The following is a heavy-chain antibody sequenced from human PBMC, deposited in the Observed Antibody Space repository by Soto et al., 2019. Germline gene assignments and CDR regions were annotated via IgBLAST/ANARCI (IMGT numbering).Heavy chain of an antibody. CDR1: GYTFINFF. CDR3: ARDFRLYYYGMDV. J-gene: IGHJ6*02. D-gene: IGHD3-10*01. V-gene: IGHV1-2*02. CDR2: INPSSGDT. Sequence: GASVKVSCKASGYTFINFFIQWVRQAPGQGLEWMGWINPSSGDTQYVEKFQDRVTMTRDASISTAHMELRRLTTDDTAVYYCARDFRLYYYGMDVWGQGTTVTVSS.